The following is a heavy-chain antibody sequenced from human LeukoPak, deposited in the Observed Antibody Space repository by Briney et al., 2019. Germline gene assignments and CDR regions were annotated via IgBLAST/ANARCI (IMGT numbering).Heavy chain of an antibody. CDR2: INHSGST. V-gene: IGHV4-38-2*02. CDR1: GYSISSGYY. D-gene: IGHD6-13*01. CDR3: ARWKTEAAAVLSRRKSYHYMDV. Sequence: SETLSLTCTVSGYSISSGYYWGWIRQPPGKGLEWIGEINHSGSTNYNPSLKSRVTISVDTSKNQFSLKLSSVTAADTAVYYCARWKTEAAAVLSRRKSYHYMDVWGKGTTVTVSS. J-gene: IGHJ6*03.